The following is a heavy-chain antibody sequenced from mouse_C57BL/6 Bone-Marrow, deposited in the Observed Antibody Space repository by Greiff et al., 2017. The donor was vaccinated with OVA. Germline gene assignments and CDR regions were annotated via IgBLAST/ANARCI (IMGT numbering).Heavy chain of an antibody. J-gene: IGHJ2*01. Sequence: VKLVESGPELVKPGASVKISCKASGYAFSSSWMNWVKQRPGKGLEWIGRIYPGDGDTNYNGKFKGKATLTADKSSSTAYMQLSSLTSEDSAVYFCASETGTKDFDYWGQGTTLTVSS. V-gene: IGHV1-82*01. CDR1: GYAFSSSW. CDR2: IYPGDGDT. D-gene: IGHD4-1*01. CDR3: ASETGTKDFDY.